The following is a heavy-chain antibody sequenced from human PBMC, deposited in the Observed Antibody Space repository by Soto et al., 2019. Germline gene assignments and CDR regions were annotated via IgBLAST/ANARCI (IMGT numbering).Heavy chain of an antibody. J-gene: IGHJ5*02. Sequence: SVKVSCKASGGTFSTYTFSWVRQAPGQGLEWMGRIIPIFGTPYYAQKFQGRVTITADKSTSTVYMELSSLGSDDTAVYFCARGLECRGYCLDKPTWFGPWGQGTLLTVS. D-gene: IGHD2-15*01. V-gene: IGHV1-69*06. CDR2: IIPIFGTP. CDR3: ARGLECRGYCLDKPTWFGP. CDR1: GGTFSTYT.